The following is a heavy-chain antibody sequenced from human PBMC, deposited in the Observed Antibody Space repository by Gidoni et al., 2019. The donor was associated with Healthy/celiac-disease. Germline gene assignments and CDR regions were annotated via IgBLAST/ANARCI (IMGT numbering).Heavy chain of an antibody. Sequence: QVQLVESGGGLVKPVGSLRLSCADSGFTFSDYYMGGIRPAPGKGLEWVSYISSSGSTLYYAASVKGRFTISRDNAKNSLYLQMNSLRAEDTAVYYCARADSSSSGWFDPWGQGTLVTVSS. J-gene: IGHJ5*02. CDR1: GFTFSDYY. D-gene: IGHD6-6*01. V-gene: IGHV3-11*01. CDR3: ARADSSSSGWFDP. CDR2: ISSSGSTL.